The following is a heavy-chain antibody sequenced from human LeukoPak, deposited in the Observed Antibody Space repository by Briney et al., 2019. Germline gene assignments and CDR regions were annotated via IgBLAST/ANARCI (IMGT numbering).Heavy chain of an antibody. Sequence: GGSLRLSCAASGFTFSSYAMHWVRQAPGKGLEWVSSISSSSSYIYYADSVKGRFTISRDNAKNSLYLQMNSLRAEDTAVYYCASGSNGYWDFDYWGQGTVVTVSS. J-gene: IGHJ4*02. CDR1: GFTFSSYA. CDR3: ASGSNGYWDFDY. CDR2: ISSSSSYI. V-gene: IGHV3-21*04. D-gene: IGHD3-22*01.